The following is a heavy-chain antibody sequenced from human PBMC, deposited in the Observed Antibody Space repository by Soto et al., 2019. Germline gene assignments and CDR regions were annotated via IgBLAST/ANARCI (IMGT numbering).Heavy chain of an antibody. CDR1: GGSVSSGSYY. D-gene: IGHD5-12*01. CDR2: IYYSGST. J-gene: IGHJ4*02. V-gene: IGHV4-61*01. CDR3: ARVWRWLQGKADY. Sequence: QVQLQESGPGLVKPSETLSLTCTVSGGSVSSGSYYWSWIRQPPGKGLEWIGYIYYSGSTNYNPSLKSRVTISVDTSKNQFSLKLSSVTAADTAVYYCARVWRWLQGKADYWGQGTLVTVSS.